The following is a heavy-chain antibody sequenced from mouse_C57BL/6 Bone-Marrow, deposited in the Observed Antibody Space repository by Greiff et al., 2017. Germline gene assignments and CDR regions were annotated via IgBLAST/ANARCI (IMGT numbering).Heavy chain of an antibody. CDR2: ISDGGSYT. J-gene: IGHJ3*01. V-gene: IGHV5-4*01. Sequence: EVKLMESGGGLVKPGGSLKLSCAASGFTFSSYAMSWVRQTPEKRLEWVATISDGGSYTYYPDNVKGRFTISRDNAKNNLYLQLSHLKSVDTAMYYCARDGVAYWGQGTLVTVLA. CDR1: GFTFSSYA. CDR3: ARDGVAY.